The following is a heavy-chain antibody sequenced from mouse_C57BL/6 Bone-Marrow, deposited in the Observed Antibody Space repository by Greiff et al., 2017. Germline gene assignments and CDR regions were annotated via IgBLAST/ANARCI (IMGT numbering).Heavy chain of an antibody. V-gene: IGHV5-6*01. CDR3: ARHGDYGSQANWVFYYAMDY. CDR1: GFTFSSYG. CDR2: ISSGGSYT. Sequence: EVMLVESGGDLVKPGGSLKLSCAASGFTFSSYGMSWVRQTPDKRLEWVATISSGGSYTYYPDSVKGRFTISRDNAKNTLYLQMSSLKSEDTAMYYCARHGDYGSQANWVFYYAMDYWGQGTSVTVSS. J-gene: IGHJ4*01. D-gene: IGHD1-1*01.